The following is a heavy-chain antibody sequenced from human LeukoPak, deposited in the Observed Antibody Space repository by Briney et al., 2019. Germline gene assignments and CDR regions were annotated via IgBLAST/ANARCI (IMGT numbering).Heavy chain of an antibody. J-gene: IGHJ4*02. CDR3: AGHYYDSSGYYKGDY. CDR1: GFTFSSYA. D-gene: IGHD3-22*01. Sequence: GGSLRLSCAASGFTFSSYAMDWVRQAPGKGLEWVSHISNGDDSIYYADSVKGRFTISRDNARNSLYLQMNSLRAEDTAVYYCAGHYYDSSGYYKGDYWGQGTLVTVSS. V-gene: IGHV3-48*03. CDR2: ISNGDDSI.